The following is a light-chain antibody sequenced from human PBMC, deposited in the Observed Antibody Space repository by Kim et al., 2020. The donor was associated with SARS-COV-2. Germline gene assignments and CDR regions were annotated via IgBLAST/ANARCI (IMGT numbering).Light chain of an antibody. CDR3: VLSMGSGISM. CDR1: CGSGSSGYH. V-gene: IGLV8-61*01. Sequence: GGTVTPTCGLSCGSGSSGYHPSWYQQTPGQAPRTLIYGTNPRSSGVPDRFSGSSLGKKAALTITGAQADDESDYYCVLSMGSGISMFGGGTQLTVL. CDR2: GTN. J-gene: IGLJ3*02.